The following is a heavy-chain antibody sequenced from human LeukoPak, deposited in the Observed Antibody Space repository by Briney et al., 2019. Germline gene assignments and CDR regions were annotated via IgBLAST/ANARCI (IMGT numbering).Heavy chain of an antibody. Sequence: GGSLRLSCAASGFIFSSYSMNWLRQAPGKGLEWVSSISSSSSYIYYAASAKGRFTISRDNAKNSLYLQMNSRRAEDTAVYYCARGPPYYDFWSGSPWFDPWGQGTLVTVSS. J-gene: IGHJ5*02. CDR3: ARGPPYYDFWSGSPWFDP. D-gene: IGHD3-3*01. CDR2: ISSSSSYI. V-gene: IGHV3-21*01. CDR1: GFIFSSYS.